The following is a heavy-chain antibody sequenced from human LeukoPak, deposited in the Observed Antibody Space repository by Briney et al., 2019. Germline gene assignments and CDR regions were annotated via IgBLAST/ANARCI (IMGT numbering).Heavy chain of an antibody. J-gene: IGHJ3*01. V-gene: IGHV3-53*01. CDR2: IYSGGST. CDR1: GFSVSSNY. Sequence: GGSLRLSCAASGFSVSSNYMSWVRQAPGKGLEWVSLIYSGGSTFYADSVKGRFTISRDNSKNTLYLQMNSLRAEDTAVYYCARGGSYLSAFDVWGQGTMVTVSS. CDR3: ARGGSYLSAFDV. D-gene: IGHD1-26*01.